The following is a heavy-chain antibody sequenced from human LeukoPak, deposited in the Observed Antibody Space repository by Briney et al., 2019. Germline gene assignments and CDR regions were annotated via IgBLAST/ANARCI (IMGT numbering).Heavy chain of an antibody. V-gene: IGHV3-30-3*01. J-gene: IGHJ4*02. Sequence: GGSLRLSCAASGFTFSSYAMHWVRQAPGKGLEWVAVISYDGSNKYYADSVKGRFTISRDNPKNTLYLQMNSLRAEDTAVYYCARGVFYGYSYGPFDYGGQGTRVSVPS. CDR2: ISYDGSNK. CDR3: ARGVFYGYSYGPFDY. D-gene: IGHD5-18*01. CDR1: GFTFSSYA.